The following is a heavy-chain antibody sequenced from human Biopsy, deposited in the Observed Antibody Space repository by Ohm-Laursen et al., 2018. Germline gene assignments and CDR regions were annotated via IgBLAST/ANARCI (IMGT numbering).Heavy chain of an antibody. V-gene: IGHV1-69*04. J-gene: IGHJ6*01. CDR2: IISMVGTP. Sequence: ASVKVSCKASGGTFNNYGITWVRQAPGQGLEWVGRIISMVGTPKYAQKFQGRATITVDKSTSTAYLDLSSLKSEETAVYYCARDKTVLNYYFASDVWGQGTTVTVSS. CDR3: ARDKTVLNYYFASDV. CDR1: GGTFNNYG. D-gene: IGHD2/OR15-2a*01.